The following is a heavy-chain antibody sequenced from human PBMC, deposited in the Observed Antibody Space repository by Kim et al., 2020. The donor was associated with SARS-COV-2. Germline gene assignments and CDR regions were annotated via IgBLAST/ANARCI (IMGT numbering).Heavy chain of an antibody. CDR2: MYHSGIT. CDR1: GGSISSYF. Sequence: SETLSLTCTVSGGSISSYFWSWIRQPPGKGLEWIGHMYHSGITNYNDSLKSRVTISLDTSKNQFSLKLRFVTAADTAVYYCARDKDFSFDYWGQGTLVTV. V-gene: IGHV4-59*12. CDR3: ARDKDFSFDY. J-gene: IGHJ4*02.